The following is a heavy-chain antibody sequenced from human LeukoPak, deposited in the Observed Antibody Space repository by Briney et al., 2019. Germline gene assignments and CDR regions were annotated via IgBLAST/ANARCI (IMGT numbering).Heavy chain of an antibody. CDR2: INHSGST. CDR3: AAPDSSGYYYLY. V-gene: IGHV4-38-2*02. CDR1: GYSISSGYY. Sequence: SETLSLTCTVSGYSISSGYYWSWIRQPPGKGLEWIGEINHSGSTNYNPSLKSRVTISVDTSKNQFSLKLSSVTAADTAVYYCAAPDSSGYYYLYWGQGTLVTVSS. J-gene: IGHJ4*02. D-gene: IGHD3-22*01.